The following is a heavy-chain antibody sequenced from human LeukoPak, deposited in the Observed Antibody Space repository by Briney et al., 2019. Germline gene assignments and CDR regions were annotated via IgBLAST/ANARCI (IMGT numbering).Heavy chain of an antibody. J-gene: IGHJ5*02. D-gene: IGHD3-3*01. CDR1: GYTFTSYY. CDR3: ARDPSTGPSWSAVNWFDP. V-gene: IGHV1-46*01. Sequence: GASVKVSCKASGYTFTSYYMHWVRQAPGQGLEWMGIINPSGGSTSYAQKFQGRVTMTRDTSTSTVYMELSSLRSEDTAVYYCARDPSTGPSWSAVNWFDPWGQGTLVTVSS. CDR2: INPSGGST.